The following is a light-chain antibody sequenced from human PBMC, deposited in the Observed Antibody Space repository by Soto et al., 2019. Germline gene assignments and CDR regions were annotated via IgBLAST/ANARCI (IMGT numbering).Light chain of an antibody. J-gene: IGKJ1*01. Sequence: DIQMTQSPSSLSASVEDRVVITCRASQSIMTYLNWYQLKPGKPPRLLIYAASSLQSGVPSRFSGSGSGTDFTLTISSLQPEDFATYSCQQSYNSPQTFGQGTKVDIK. CDR2: AAS. CDR3: QQSYNSPQT. CDR1: QSIMTY. V-gene: IGKV1-39*01.